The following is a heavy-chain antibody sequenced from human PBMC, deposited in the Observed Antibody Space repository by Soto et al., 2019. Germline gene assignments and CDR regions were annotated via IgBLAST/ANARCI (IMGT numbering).Heavy chain of an antibody. CDR1: GFTFSEYS. D-gene: IGHD2-2*01. Sequence: EVQVVESGGGLVKPGGSLRLSCAASGFTFSEYSFLWVRQAPGKGLEWLSFIANGDNHIFYSDSVKGRFTISRDNAKNSVYLQLNRLRADDSAVYYCARENGHCTDACNRGAFEIWGQGTMVTVSS. J-gene: IGHJ3*02. CDR3: ARENGHCTDACNRGAFEI. V-gene: IGHV3-21*01. CDR2: IANGDNHI.